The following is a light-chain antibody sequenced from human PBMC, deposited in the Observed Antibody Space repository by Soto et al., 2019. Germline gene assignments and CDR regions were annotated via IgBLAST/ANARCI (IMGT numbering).Light chain of an antibody. CDR3: CSYAGRDTLYV. V-gene: IGLV2-11*01. CDR1: SSDVVGYND. CDR2: DVS. J-gene: IGLJ1*01. Sequence: SALTQPRSVSGSPGQSVTISFTGTSSDVVGYNDVSGYQQHPGKAPKLMIYDVSKRPSGVPDRFSGSKSGNTASLTISGLQAEDEADYYCCSYAGRDTLYVLGTGTKLTVL.